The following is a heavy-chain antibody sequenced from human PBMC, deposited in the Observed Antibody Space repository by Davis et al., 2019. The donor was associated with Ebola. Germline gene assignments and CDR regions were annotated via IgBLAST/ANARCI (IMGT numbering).Heavy chain of an antibody. D-gene: IGHD3-22*01. V-gene: IGHV4-34*01. Sequence: GSLRLSCAASGFTFSSYAMSWIRQPPGKGLEWIGEINHSGSTNYNPSLKSRVTISVDTSKNQFSLKLSSVTAADTAVYYCARRGYYYDSRKFDYWGQGTLVTVSS. CDR3: ARRGYYYDSRKFDY. CDR1: GFTFSSYA. CDR2: INHSGST. J-gene: IGHJ4*02.